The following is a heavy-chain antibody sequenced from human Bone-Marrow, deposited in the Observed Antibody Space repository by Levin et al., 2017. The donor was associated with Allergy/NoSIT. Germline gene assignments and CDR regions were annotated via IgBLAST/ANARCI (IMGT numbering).Heavy chain of an antibody. CDR2: IGYGGAGT. D-gene: IGHD2-21*01. J-gene: IGHJ3*01. Sequence: GESLKISCAASGFPFTSFAMGWVRQSPGKGLEWVSAIGYGGAGTHYADSVKGRFTISRDTSENTPFLQMNSLTAEDTAVYYCAKGHGGAYLPDAFDVWGQGTMVAV. CDR3: AKGHGGAYLPDAFDV. CDR1: GFPFTSFA. V-gene: IGHV3-23*01.